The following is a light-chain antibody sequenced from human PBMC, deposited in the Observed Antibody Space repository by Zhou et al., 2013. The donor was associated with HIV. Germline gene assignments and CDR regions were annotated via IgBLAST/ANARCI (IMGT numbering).Light chain of an antibody. CDR3: LQHNSYPIT. J-gene: IGKJ5*01. V-gene: IGKV1-17*01. Sequence: DIQMTQSPSSLSASVGDRVTITCRTSQDISSYLNWYQQKPGKAPKLLIYAASSLQSGVPSRFSGSGSGTEFTLTITSLQSEDFATYYCLQHNSYPITFGQGTRLEIK. CDR1: QDISSY. CDR2: AAS.